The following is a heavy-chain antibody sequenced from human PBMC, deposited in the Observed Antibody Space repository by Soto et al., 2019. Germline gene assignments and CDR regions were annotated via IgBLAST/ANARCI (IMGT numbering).Heavy chain of an antibody. CDR3: ARAYVRRAVAGGIDYYYYMDV. Sequence: ASVKVSCKASGYTFTSYGISWVRQAPGQGLEWMGWISAYNGNTNYAQKLQGRVTMTTDTSTSTAYMELRSLRSDDTAVYYCARAYVRRAVAGGIDYYYYMDVCGKGTTVTVSS. CDR1: GYTFTSYG. D-gene: IGHD3-10*01. J-gene: IGHJ6*03. V-gene: IGHV1-18*01. CDR2: ISAYNGNT.